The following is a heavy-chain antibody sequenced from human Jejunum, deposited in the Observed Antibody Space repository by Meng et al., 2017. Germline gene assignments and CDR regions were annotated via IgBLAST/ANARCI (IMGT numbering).Heavy chain of an antibody. Sequence: GASLKISCTTSGFTFSNHSMSWVRQAPGKGPEWVSAITASDGVTYYVDSVKGRFSISRDNSKTMLYLQMKSLRVEDTAVYYCVKDILTGYDSEYFDHWGQGTLVTVSS. D-gene: IGHD3-9*01. CDR3: VKDILTGYDSEYFDH. CDR2: ITASDGVT. J-gene: IGHJ4*02. CDR1: GFTFSNHS. V-gene: IGHV3-23*01.